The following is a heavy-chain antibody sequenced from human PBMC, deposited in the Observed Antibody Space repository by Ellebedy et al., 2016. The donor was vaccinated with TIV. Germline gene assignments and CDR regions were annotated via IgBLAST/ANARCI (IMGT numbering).Heavy chain of an antibody. CDR3: ARDLGSGRYPGH. V-gene: IGHV4-4*02. D-gene: IGHD3-10*01. CDR2: IYPGGST. J-gene: IGHJ4*02. CDR1: GDPITGSHW. Sequence: SETLSLTXAVSGDPITGSHWWSWVRQPPGRGPEWIGEIYPGGSTNYNPSLKSRVTMSIDESKNGFSLKLTSVTAADTAVYYCARDLGSGRYPGHWGQGTLVTVSS.